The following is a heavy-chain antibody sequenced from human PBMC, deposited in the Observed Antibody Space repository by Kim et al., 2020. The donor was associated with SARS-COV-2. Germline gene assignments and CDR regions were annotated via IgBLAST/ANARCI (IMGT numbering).Heavy chain of an antibody. CDR2: INHSGST. V-gene: IGHV4-34*01. Sequence: SETLSLTCAVYGGSFSGYYWSWIRQPPGKGLEWIGEINHSGSTNYNPSLKSRVTISVDTSKNQFSLKLSSVTAADTAVYYCARGGPYGDYALWGQGTLVTVSS. CDR1: GGSFSGYY. D-gene: IGHD4-17*01. CDR3: ARGGPYGDYAL. J-gene: IGHJ4*02.